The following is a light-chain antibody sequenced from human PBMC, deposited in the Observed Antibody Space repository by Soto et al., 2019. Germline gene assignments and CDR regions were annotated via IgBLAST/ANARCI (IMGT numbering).Light chain of an antibody. J-gene: IGKJ4*01. CDR3: QQYGSPR. CDR2: GAS. Sequence: EIVLTQSPGTLSLSPGERATLSCRASQSISGSYLAWYQQKPGQAPRLLIYGASGRATGIPDRFSGSGSGTDFALTISRLEPEDFAVYYCQQYGSPRFGGGTKVEIK. V-gene: IGKV3-20*01. CDR1: QSISGSY.